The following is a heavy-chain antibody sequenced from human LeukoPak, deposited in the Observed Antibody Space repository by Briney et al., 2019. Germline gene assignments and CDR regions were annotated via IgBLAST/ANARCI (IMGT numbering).Heavy chain of an antibody. J-gene: IGHJ4*02. CDR1: GDSVSSGSAT. Sequence: SQTLSLTCAISGDSVSSGSATWNWIRQSPSRGLEWLGRTYYRSTSSRWFNDYAVSVKSRINVNPDTSKNQFSLHLNSMTPEDTAVYYCARERDWAGTDCWGQGTLVTVSS. CDR2: TYYRSTSSRWFN. D-gene: IGHD3-9*01. V-gene: IGHV6-1*01. CDR3: ARERDWAGTDC.